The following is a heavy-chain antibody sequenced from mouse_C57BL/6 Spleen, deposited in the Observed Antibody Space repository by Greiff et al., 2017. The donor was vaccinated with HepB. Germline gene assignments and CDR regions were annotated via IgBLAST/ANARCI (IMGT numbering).Heavy chain of an antibody. V-gene: IGHV2-2*01. CDR3: ARNGGWLLQNAMDY. Sequence: VQLQESGPGLVQPSQSLSITCTVSGFSLTSYGVHWVRQSPGKGLEWLGVIWSGGSTDYNAAFISRLSISKDNSKSQVFFKMNSLQADDTAIYYCARNGGWLLQNAMDYWGQGTSVTVSS. CDR2: IWSGGST. J-gene: IGHJ4*01. D-gene: IGHD2-3*01. CDR1: GFSLTSYG.